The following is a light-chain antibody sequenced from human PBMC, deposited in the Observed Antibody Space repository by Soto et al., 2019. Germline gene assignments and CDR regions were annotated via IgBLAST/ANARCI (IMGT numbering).Light chain of an antibody. CDR1: QSVSSSH. Sequence: IVLTHSPGTLSLSPWERATLSCRASQSVSSSHLAWYQQKPGQAPRLLIYGASSRATGIPDRFSGSGSGTDFTLTISRLEPEDFVVYYCQQYGSSPPLNFGGGTKVDIK. CDR2: GAS. CDR3: QQYGSSPPLN. J-gene: IGKJ4*01. V-gene: IGKV3-20*01.